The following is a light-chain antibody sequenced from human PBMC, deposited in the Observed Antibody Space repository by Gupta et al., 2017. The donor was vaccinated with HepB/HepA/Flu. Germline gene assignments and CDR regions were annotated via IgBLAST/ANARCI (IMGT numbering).Light chain of an antibody. J-gene: IGLJ3*02. CDR1: SSNIGNNY. CDR2: DNN. V-gene: IGLV1-51*01. CDR3: GTWDSSLSIWV. Sequence: QSVLTQPPSVSAAPGQKVTISCSGSSSNIGNNYVSWYQQRPGTAPKVLIYDNNKRPSGIPDRFSGSKSGTSATLGITGLQTGDEADYYCGTWDSSLSIWVFGGGTKLTVL.